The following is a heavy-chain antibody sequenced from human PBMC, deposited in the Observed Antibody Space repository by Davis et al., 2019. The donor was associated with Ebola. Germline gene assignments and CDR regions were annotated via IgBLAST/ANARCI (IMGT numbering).Heavy chain of an antibody. CDR2: VHGGNGNT. D-gene: IGHD3-3*01. Sequence: ASVKVSCKASGFILTNYAIHWVRQAPGQRLEWMGWVHGGNGNTKYSQKFQGRVTITRDTSASTAYMELSSLRSEDTAVYYCARDLSDFWSGYFDYWGQGTLVTVSS. V-gene: IGHV1-3*01. J-gene: IGHJ4*02. CDR3: ARDLSDFWSGYFDY. CDR1: GFILTNYA.